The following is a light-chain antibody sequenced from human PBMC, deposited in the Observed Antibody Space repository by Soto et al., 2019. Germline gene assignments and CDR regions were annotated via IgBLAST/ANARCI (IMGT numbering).Light chain of an antibody. CDR3: QQYNSSPT. CDR1: QSISSW. J-gene: IGKJ1*01. Sequence: DIQMTQSPSTLSASVGDRVTITCRASQSISSWLAWYQQKPGKAPKVLIYKASSLERGVPSRFSGSGSGTEFPLTISSLQPDDFATYYCQQYNSSPTFGQGTKVEIK. V-gene: IGKV1-5*03. CDR2: KAS.